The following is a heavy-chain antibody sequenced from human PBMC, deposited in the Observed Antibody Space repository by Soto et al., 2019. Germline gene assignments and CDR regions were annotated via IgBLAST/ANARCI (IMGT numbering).Heavy chain of an antibody. Sequence: QVQLVQSGAEVKKPGASVKVSCKTSGYPFTSYGINWVRQAPGQGPEWMGWISAYNGKTSYTQKFPGRVTMTTDTSTSTAYMELRSPRSDDTAVYYCARDRLIAVTGLLHYWGQGTLVTVSS. D-gene: IGHD6-19*01. CDR2: ISAYNGKT. V-gene: IGHV1-18*01. CDR3: ARDRLIAVTGLLHY. CDR1: GYPFTSYG. J-gene: IGHJ4*02.